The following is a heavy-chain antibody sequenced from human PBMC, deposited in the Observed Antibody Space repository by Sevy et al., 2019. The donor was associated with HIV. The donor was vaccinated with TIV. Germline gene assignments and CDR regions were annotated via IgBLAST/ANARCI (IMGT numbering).Heavy chain of an antibody. D-gene: IGHD5-12*01. V-gene: IGHV4-38-2*02. CDR1: GYSIGSGYF. J-gene: IGHJ4*02. CDR2: IYHSGGT. Sequence: SETLSLTCAVSGYSIGSGYFWGWIRQPPGKGLEWIGNIYHSGGTSYNPSLKSRVTISVDTSKNQFSLSLNSVTASDTAVYYCARDRAGATSYFDYSGQGTMVTVSS. CDR3: ARDRAGATSYFDY.